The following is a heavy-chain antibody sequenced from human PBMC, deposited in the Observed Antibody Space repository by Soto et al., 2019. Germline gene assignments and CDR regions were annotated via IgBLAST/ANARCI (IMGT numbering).Heavy chain of an antibody. CDR2: ISSGSSYI. CDR1: GFTFSNFG. V-gene: IGHV3-21*01. Sequence: EVQLVESGGGLVKPGGSLRLSCAASGFTFSNFGMHWVRQAPGKGLEWVSSISSGSSYIYYADSVKGRFTISRDNAKKSLYLQMNSLRAEDTAVYYCARVLRYCSGGSCYGLDIWGQGTMVTVSS. J-gene: IGHJ3*02. CDR3: ARVLRYCSGGSCYGLDI. D-gene: IGHD2-15*01.